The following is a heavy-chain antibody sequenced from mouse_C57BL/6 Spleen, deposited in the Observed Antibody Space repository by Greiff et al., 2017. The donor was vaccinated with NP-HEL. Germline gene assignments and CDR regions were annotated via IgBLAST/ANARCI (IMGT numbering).Heavy chain of an antibody. J-gene: IGHJ4*01. CDR2: IDPSDSYT. CDR1: GYTFTSYW. V-gene: IGHV1-50*01. Sequence: QVQLQQPGAELVKPGASVKLSCKASGYTFTSYWMQWVKQRPGQGLEWIGEIDPSDSYTNYNQKFKGKATLTVDTSSSTAYMQLSSLTSEDSAVYYCARKSYGNLYAMDYWGQGTSVTVSS. CDR3: ARKSYGNLYAMDY. D-gene: IGHD2-1*01.